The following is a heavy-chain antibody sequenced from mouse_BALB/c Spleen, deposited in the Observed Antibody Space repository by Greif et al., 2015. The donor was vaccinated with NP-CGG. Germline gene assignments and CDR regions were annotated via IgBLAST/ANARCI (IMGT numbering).Heavy chain of an antibody. Sequence: VQLQQSGPELVKPGASVRISCKASGYTFTSYYIHWVKQRPGQGLEWIGWIYPGNVNTKYNEKFKGKATLTADKSSSTAYMQLSSLTSEDSAVYFCAIGYGSSYAMDYWGQGTSVTVSS. J-gene: IGHJ4*01. CDR2: IYPGNVNT. D-gene: IGHD1-1*01. V-gene: IGHV1S56*01. CDR3: AIGYGSSYAMDY. CDR1: GYTFTSYY.